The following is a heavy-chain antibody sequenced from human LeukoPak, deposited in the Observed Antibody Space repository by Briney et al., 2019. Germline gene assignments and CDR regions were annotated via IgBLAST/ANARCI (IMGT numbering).Heavy chain of an antibody. D-gene: IGHD1-26*01. V-gene: IGHV3-23*01. CDR1: GFTFSNYG. J-gene: IGHJ4*02. CDR3: AKDSLRERIVGSTTRGVNDY. Sequence: GGTLRVSCAASGFTFSNYGMSWVRQAPGKGLEWVPAISGSGGSTYYADSVKGRFTISRDNSKNTLYLQMNSLRGEDTAVYYCAKDSLRERIVGSTTRGVNDYWGQGTLVTVSS. CDR2: ISGSGGST.